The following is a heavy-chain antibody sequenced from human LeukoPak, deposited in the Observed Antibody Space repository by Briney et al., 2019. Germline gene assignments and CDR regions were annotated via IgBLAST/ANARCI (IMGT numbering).Heavy chain of an antibody. CDR3: SQNLVGASTYSGGFDV. D-gene: IGHD1-26*01. V-gene: IGHV3-49*04. CDR1: GFPFGEYA. CDR2: IRSGTYGGTT. J-gene: IGHJ3*01. Sequence: PGGSLRLSCTTSGFPFGEYAMSWVRQAPGKGLEWVGFIRSGTYGGTTQYAASVKGRFSISRDDSKNIAYLQMSSLKTEDTAVYYCSQNLVGASTYSGGFDVWGQGTMVTVSS.